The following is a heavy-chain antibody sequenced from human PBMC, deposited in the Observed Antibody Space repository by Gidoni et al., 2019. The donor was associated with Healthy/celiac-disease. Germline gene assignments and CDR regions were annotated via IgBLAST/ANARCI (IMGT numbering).Heavy chain of an antibody. D-gene: IGHD3-10*01. CDR2: ISWNSGSI. CDR1: GFPFYVYD. Sequence: EVQLVESGGGLVQPGRSLRLSCAASGFPFYVYDMHWVRQAPGKGLEWVSGISWNSGSIGYADSVKGRFTISRDNAKNSLYLQMNSLRAEDTALYYCAKAGPGGSGSYYPYYFDYWGQGTLVTVSS. CDR3: AKAGPGGSGSYYPYYFDY. V-gene: IGHV3-9*01. J-gene: IGHJ4*02.